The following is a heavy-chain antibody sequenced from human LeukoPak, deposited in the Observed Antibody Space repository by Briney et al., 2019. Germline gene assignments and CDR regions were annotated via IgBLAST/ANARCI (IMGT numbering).Heavy chain of an antibody. J-gene: IGHJ6*03. CDR1: GGSFSGYY. V-gene: IGHV4-34*01. CDR2: INHSGST. Sequence: SETLSLTCAVYGGSFSGYYWSWIRQPPGKGLEWIGEINHSGSTNYNPSLKSRVTISVDTSKNQFSLKLSSVTAADTAVYYCARGRIAVAGTYIPSNWGPQLYYMDVWGKGTTVTVSS. CDR3: ARGRIAVAGTYIPSNWGPQLYYMDV. D-gene: IGHD6-19*01.